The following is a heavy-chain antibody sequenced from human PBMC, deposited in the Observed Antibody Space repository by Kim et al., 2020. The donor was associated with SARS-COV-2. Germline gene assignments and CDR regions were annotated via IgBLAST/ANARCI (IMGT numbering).Heavy chain of an antibody. D-gene: IGHD6-13*01. V-gene: IGHV4-34*01. CDR3: ARTPYSSSWQDY. J-gene: IGHJ4*02. Sequence: SETLSLTCAVYGGSFSGYYWSWIRQPPGKGLEWIGEINHSGSTNYNPSLKSRVTISIDTSKNQFSLKLSSVTAADTAVYYCARTPYSSSWQDYWGQGTLVTVSS. CDR2: INHSGST. CDR1: GGSFSGYY.